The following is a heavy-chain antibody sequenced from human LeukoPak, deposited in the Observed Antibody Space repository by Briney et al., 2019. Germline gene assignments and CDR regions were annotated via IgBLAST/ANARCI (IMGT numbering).Heavy chain of an antibody. J-gene: IGHJ2*01. CDR3: ARVGDTIYFDL. CDR2: INYSGRT. CDR1: GGSISSYY. D-gene: IGHD1-26*01. V-gene: IGHV4-59*01. Sequence: KSSETLSLTCTVSGGSISSYYWGWIRQPPGKGLEWIGYINYSGRTNYNPSLKSRVTISVDTSKNQFSLKLSSVTAADTAVYYCARVGDTIYFDLWGRGTLVTVSS.